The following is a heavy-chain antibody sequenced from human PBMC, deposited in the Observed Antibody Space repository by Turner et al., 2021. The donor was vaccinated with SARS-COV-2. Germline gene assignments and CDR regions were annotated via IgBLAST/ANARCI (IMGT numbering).Heavy chain of an antibody. CDR3: AKRGSCSNNKCYLDY. CDR2: ISGSGRST. Sequence: EVQLLESGGGLVQPGGSLRLSCAASGFTFSCYAMSWVRQAPGKGLEWVSAISGSGRSTYYADSVKGRFTISRDYSKNTLYLQMNSLRAEDTAVYYCAKRGSCSNNKCYLDYWGQGILVTVSS. V-gene: IGHV3-23*01. D-gene: IGHD2-2*01. CDR1: GFTFSCYA. J-gene: IGHJ4*02.